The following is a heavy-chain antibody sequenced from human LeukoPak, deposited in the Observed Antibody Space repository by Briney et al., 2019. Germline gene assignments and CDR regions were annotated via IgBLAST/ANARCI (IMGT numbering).Heavy chain of an antibody. D-gene: IGHD5-12*01. CDR2: INPNSGGT. CDR3: ARVIVATIPPPPDY. CDR1: GYTFTGYY. V-gene: IGHV1-2*02. J-gene: IGHJ4*02. Sequence: ASVKVSCKASGYTFTGYYMHWVRQAPGQGLEWMGWINPNSGGTNYAQKFRGRVTMTRDTSISTAYMELSRLRSDDTAVYYCARVIVATIPPPPDYWGQGTLVTVSS.